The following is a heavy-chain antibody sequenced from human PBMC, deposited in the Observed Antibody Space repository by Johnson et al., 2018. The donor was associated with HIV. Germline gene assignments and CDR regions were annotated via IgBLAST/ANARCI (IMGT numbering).Heavy chain of an antibody. CDR1: GFTFSSYD. Sequence: QVQLVESGGGVVQPGGSLRLSCAASGFTFSSYDMHWVRQATGKGLEWVGVISYDGNSKYYGDSVKGRFTISRDNSKNTLYLQMNSLRAEDTAVYYCARLEELLRAFDIWGQGTMVTVSS. CDR2: ISYDGNSK. V-gene: IGHV3-30*03. J-gene: IGHJ3*02. D-gene: IGHD1-26*01. CDR3: ARLEELLRAFDI.